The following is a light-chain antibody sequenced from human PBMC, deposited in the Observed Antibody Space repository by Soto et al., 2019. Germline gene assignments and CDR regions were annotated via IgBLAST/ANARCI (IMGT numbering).Light chain of an antibody. CDR3: SSYAGTKTLV. Sequence: QSVLTQPTSASGSPGQSVTISCTGTISDIGTYYYVSWYQQHPGKAPKLIIYEVSERPSGVPDRFSGSKSGNTASLTVSGLQAEDEAHYYCSSYAGTKTLVFGGGTKLTVL. J-gene: IGLJ2*01. CDR1: ISDIGTYYY. CDR2: EVS. V-gene: IGLV2-8*01.